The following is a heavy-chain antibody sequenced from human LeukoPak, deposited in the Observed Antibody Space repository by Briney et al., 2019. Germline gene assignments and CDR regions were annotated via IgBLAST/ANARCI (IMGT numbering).Heavy chain of an antibody. D-gene: IGHD5-12*01. CDR2: IYSGGST. CDR3: AEGYSGYGSFDY. J-gene: IGHJ4*02. CDR1: GFTVSSNY. Sequence: PGGSLRLSCAASGFTVSSNYMSWVSQAPGKGLEWVSVIYSGGSTYYAASVKGRFTISRDNSKNTLYLQMNSLRAEDTAVYYCAEGYSGYGSFDYWGQGTLVTVSS. V-gene: IGHV3-53*01.